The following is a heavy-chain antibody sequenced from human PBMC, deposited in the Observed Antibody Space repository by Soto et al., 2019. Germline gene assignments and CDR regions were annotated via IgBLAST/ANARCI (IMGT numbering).Heavy chain of an antibody. CDR2: INSGSTSV. D-gene: IGHD1-26*01. Sequence: EVQLVESGGGLVQPGGSMRLSCVASGFDFNSYSMNWVRQAPGKGLEWISYINSGSTSVFYADSVKGRFTIARDNAKNSLYLQMNSLRAEDTAVYYCTSSASPDDYWGQGTLVIVSS. J-gene: IGHJ4*02. CDR1: GFDFNSYS. CDR3: TSSASPDDY. V-gene: IGHV3-48*01.